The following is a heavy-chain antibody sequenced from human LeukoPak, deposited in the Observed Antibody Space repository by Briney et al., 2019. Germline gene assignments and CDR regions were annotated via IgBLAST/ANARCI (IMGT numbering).Heavy chain of an antibody. CDR3: ARLGGDGYNYYYYYYMDV. CDR1: GGSINNYY. D-gene: IGHD5-24*01. CDR2: INHSGST. Sequence: PSETLSLTCTVSGGSINNYYWSWIRQPPGKGLEWIGKINHSGSTNYNPSLKSRVTISVDTSKNQFSLKLSSVTAADTAVYYCARLGGDGYNYYYYYYMDVWGKGTTVTISS. J-gene: IGHJ6*03. V-gene: IGHV4-34*01.